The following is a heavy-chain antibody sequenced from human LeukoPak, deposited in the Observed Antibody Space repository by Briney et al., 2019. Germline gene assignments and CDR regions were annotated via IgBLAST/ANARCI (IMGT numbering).Heavy chain of an antibody. J-gene: IGHJ4*02. V-gene: IGHV3-23*01. CDR3: AKWIRFGEALFDY. D-gene: IGHD3-10*01. CDR1: GFTFSNCA. CDR2: ITDSGGGT. Sequence: GGSLRLSCAASGFTFSNCAMSRVRQAPGRGLEWVSTITDSGGGTYYADSVKGRFTVSRDNSKNTLYLQLNSLRAEDTALYYCAKWIRFGEALFDYWGQGTLVTVSS.